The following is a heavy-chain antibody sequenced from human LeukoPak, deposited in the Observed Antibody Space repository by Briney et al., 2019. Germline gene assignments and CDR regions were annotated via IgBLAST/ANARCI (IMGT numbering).Heavy chain of an antibody. V-gene: IGHV1-18*01. J-gene: IGHJ5*02. D-gene: IGHD2-2*01. Sequence: ASVKVSCKASGYTFTSYGISWVRQAPGQGLEWMGWISAYNGNTNYAQKLQGRVTMTTDTSTSTAYMELRSLRSDDTAVYYCARDLDCSSTGCLPWFDPWGQGTLVTVSS. CDR1: GYTFTSYG. CDR3: ARDLDCSSTGCLPWFDP. CDR2: ISAYNGNT.